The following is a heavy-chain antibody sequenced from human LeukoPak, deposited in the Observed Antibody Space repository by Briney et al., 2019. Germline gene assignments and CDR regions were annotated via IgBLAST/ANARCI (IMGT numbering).Heavy chain of an antibody. J-gene: IGHJ4*02. CDR3: AREHRDYITSGYHLDY. CDR1: APSIRDDF. CDR2: VYTSGST. D-gene: IGHD3-22*01. Sequence: SESLSLTCTVAAPSIRDDFCGWSRQTAGGGLERVGRVYTSGSTDYTPSLTSRVTMSVDTSRNQFSLKLISVTAADTAMYYCAREHRDYITSGYHLDYWGQGNLATVSS. V-gene: IGHV4-4*07.